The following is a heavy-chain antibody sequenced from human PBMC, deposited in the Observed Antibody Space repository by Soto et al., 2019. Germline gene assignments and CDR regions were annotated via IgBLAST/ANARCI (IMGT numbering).Heavy chain of an antibody. CDR2: TYYGSKWYN. J-gene: IGHJ4*02. CDR3: ARVRRTGTTGGDYFDY. CDR1: GNTFSSTTAA. D-gene: IGHD1-1*01. V-gene: IGHV6-1*01. Sequence: SQTTSLTCPISGNTFSSTTAALNCIRQSPSRGLAWLGRTYYGSKWYNGYAVSGKSRITSSPDTSKNQFSLQLNSVTPEDTAVYYCARVRRTGTTGGDYFDYWGQGTLVTVSS.